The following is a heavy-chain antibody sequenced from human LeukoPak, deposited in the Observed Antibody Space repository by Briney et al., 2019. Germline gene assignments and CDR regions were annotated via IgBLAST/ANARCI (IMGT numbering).Heavy chain of an antibody. CDR3: ARALGELSFDY. D-gene: IGHD3-16*02. J-gene: IGHJ4*02. CDR1: GGSISGYY. V-gene: IGHV4-59*08. Sequence: PSETLSLTCTVSGGSISGYYWNWVRQPPGKGLEWIGYIYYSGSTKYNPSLKSRVTISVDTSKNQFSLKLSSVTAADTAVYYCARALGELSFDYWGQGTLVTVSS. CDR2: IYYSGST.